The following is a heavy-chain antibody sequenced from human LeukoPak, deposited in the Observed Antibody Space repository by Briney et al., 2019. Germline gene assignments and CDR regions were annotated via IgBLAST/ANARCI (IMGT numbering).Heavy chain of an antibody. V-gene: IGHV3-30*18. CDR1: GFTFSSYG. J-gene: IGHJ4*02. CDR3: AKSTTVTQRGYFDY. D-gene: IGHD4-17*01. Sequence: GGSLRLSCAASGFTFSSYGMHWVRQAPAKGLEWVAIISYDGSNKYYADSVKGRFTISRDNSKNTLYLQMNSLRAEDTAEYYCAKSTTVTQRGYFDYWGQGTLVTVSS. CDR2: ISYDGSNK.